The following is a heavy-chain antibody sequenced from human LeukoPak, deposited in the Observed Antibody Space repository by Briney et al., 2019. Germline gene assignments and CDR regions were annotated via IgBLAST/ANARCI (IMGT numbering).Heavy chain of an antibody. J-gene: IGHJ4*02. D-gene: IGHD5-12*01. V-gene: IGHV1-2*02. CDR1: GYTFSGYY. Sequence: ASVKVSCKASGYTFSGYYLHWVRQAPGQGLEWMGWINPNSGGTNSAQKFQGRVTMTRDTSIITAYMELSRLRSDDTAVYYCARAWLRLNPYFDYWGQGTLVTVSS. CDR3: ARAWLRLNPYFDY. CDR2: INPNSGGT.